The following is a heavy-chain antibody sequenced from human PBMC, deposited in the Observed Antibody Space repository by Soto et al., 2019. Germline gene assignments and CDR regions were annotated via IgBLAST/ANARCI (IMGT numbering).Heavy chain of an antibody. J-gene: IGHJ4*02. V-gene: IGHV3-72*01. Sequence: EVQLVESGGGLVQPGGSLRLSCAASGFTFSDHYMDWVRQAPGKGLEWVGRTRNKANSYTTEYAASVKGRFTISRDDSKNSLYLQMNSLKTEDTAVYYCARGGDNWNFYYDYWGQGTLVTVSS. CDR3: ARGGDNWNFYYDY. D-gene: IGHD1-7*01. CDR1: GFTFSDHY. CDR2: TRNKANSYTT.